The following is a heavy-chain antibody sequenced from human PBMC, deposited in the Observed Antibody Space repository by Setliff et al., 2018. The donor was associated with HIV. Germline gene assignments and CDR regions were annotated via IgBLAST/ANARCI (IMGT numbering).Heavy chain of an antibody. CDR1: GFTFSDYY. D-gene: IGHD6-13*01. CDR2: ITSSGSTI. V-gene: IGHV3-11*01. CDR3: VRVAGFSSSWFGY. J-gene: IGHJ5*01. Sequence: GGSLRLSCAASGFTFSDYYMSWIRQAPGKGLEWVSYITSSGSTIYYADSVKGRLTISRDNARNTLYLEMNSLRVEDAAMYYCVRVAGFSSSWFGYWGQGTLVTVSS.